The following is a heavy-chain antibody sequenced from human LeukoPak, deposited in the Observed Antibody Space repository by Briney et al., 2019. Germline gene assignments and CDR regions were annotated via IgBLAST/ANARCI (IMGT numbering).Heavy chain of an antibody. V-gene: IGHV3-20*04. Sequence: GGSLRLSCAASGFTFDDYGMSWVRHAPGKGLEWVSDINWNGGSTGYADSVKGRFTISRDNAKNSLYLQMNSLRAEDTALYYCARGVYYYDSSGPFDYWGQGTLVTVSS. J-gene: IGHJ4*02. CDR1: GFTFDDYG. D-gene: IGHD3-22*01. CDR2: INWNGGST. CDR3: ARGVYYYDSSGPFDY.